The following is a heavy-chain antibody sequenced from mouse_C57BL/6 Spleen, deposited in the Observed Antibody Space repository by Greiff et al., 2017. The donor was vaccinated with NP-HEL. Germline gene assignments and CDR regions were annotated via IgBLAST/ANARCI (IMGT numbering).Heavy chain of an antibody. CDR1: GYSFTGYY. CDR3: ARYPYDGDYAMDY. Sequence: EVQLQESGPELVKPGASVKISCKASGYSFTGYYMNWVKQSPEQGLEWIGDINPSTGGTTYNQKFKDKATLTVDKSSSTAYMQLKSLTSEDSAVYYSARYPYDGDYAMDYWGQGTSVTVSS. D-gene: IGHD2-3*01. CDR2: INPSTGGT. V-gene: IGHV1-42*01. J-gene: IGHJ4*01.